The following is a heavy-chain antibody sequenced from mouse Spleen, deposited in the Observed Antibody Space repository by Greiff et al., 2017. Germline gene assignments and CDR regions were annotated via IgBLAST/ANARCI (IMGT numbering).Heavy chain of an antibody. V-gene: IGHV7-3*01. J-gene: IGHJ4*01. Sequence: EVKLVESGGGLVQPGGSLSLSCAASGFTFTDYYMSWVRQPPGQALEWLGFIRNKANGYTTEYSASVKGRFTISRDNSQSILYLQMNALRAEDSATYYCVRPSTYYAMDYWGQGTSVTVSS. CDR1: GFTFTDYY. D-gene: IGHD2-10*02. CDR3: VRPSTYYAMDY. CDR2: IRNKANGYTT.